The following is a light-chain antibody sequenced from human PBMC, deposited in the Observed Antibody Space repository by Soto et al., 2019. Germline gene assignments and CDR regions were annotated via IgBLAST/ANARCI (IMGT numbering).Light chain of an antibody. Sequence: EIVLTQSPATLSLSPGERATLSCRASQSVSSFLAWYQQKPGQAPRLLIYDASNRATGIPARFSGSGSGTDFTLTISSLEPEDFALYHCQHRSKFGQGTRLEIK. J-gene: IGKJ5*01. CDR2: DAS. V-gene: IGKV3-11*01. CDR1: QSVSSF. CDR3: QHRSK.